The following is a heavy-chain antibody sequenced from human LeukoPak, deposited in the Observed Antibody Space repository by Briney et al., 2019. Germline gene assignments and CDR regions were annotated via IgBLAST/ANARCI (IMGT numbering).Heavy chain of an antibody. D-gene: IGHD3-22*01. V-gene: IGHV1-2*06. CDR1: GYTFTGYY. Sequence: ASVKVSCKXSGYTFTGYYMHWVRQAPGQGLEWMGRINPNSGGTNYAQKFQGRVTMARDTSISTAYMELSRLRSDDTAVYYCARPLAPYYDSSGYYGDAFDIWGQGTMVTVSS. J-gene: IGHJ3*02. CDR2: INPNSGGT. CDR3: ARPLAPYYDSSGYYGDAFDI.